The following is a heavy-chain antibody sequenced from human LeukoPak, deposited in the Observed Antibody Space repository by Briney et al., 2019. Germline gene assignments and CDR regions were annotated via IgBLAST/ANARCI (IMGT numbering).Heavy chain of an antibody. CDR2: IRYDGSNK. D-gene: IGHD3-10*01. V-gene: IGHV3-30*02. CDR1: GFTFSSYG. CDR3: ANSTMVRGVTKAFDY. J-gene: IGHJ4*02. Sequence: GGSLRLSCAASGFTFSSYGMHWARQAPGKGLEWVAFIRYDGSNKYYADSVKGRFTISRDNSKNTLYLQMNSLRAEDTAVYYCANSTMVRGVTKAFDYWGQGTLVTVSS.